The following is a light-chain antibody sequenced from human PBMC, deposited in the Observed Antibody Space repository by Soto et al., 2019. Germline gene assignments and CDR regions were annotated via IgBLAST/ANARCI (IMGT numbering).Light chain of an antibody. CDR3: QQRSNWPPLT. V-gene: IGKV3-11*01. Sequence: EIVLTQSPATLSLSPGERATLSCRASQSVGGYLDWYQQKPGQAPRLLNYDASNRASGIPARFSGSGSGTDFTLTISSLESEDLGVYSCQQRSNWPPLTFGGGTKVEIK. CDR2: DAS. CDR1: QSVGGY. J-gene: IGKJ4*01.